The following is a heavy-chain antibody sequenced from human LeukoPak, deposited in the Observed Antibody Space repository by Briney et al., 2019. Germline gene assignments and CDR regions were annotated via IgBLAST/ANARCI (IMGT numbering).Heavy chain of an antibody. J-gene: IGHJ5*02. CDR1: GFTFSSYW. CDR3: APIVGADDWFDP. V-gene: IGHV3-7*01. D-gene: IGHD1-26*01. CDR2: TKQDGSEK. Sequence: PTGGSLRLSCAASGFTFSSYWMSWVRQTPGKGLEWVANTKQDGSEKYYVDSVKGRFTISRDNAKDSLYLQMNSLRAEDTAVYYCAPIVGADDWFDPWGQGTLVTVSS.